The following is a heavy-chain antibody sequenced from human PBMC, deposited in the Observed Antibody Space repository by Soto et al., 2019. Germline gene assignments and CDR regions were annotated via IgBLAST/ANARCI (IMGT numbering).Heavy chain of an antibody. Sequence: QVQLVESGGGVVQPGRSLRLSCAASGFTFSSYAMHWVRQAPGKGLEWVAVISYDGSNKYYADSVKGRFTISRDNSKNTLYLQMNSLRAEDTAVYYCARDPPRIAAAGMWYYYGMDVW. CDR1: GFTFSSYA. CDR2: ISYDGSNK. CDR3: ARDPPRIAAAGMWYYYGMDV. J-gene: IGHJ6*01. D-gene: IGHD6-13*01. V-gene: IGHV3-30-3*01.